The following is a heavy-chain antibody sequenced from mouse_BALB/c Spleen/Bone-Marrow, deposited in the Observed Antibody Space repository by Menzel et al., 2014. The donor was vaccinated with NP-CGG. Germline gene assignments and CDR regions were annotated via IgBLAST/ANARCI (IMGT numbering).Heavy chain of an antibody. Sequence: VNVVESGPGLVAPSQSLSITCTVSGFSLTSYGVHWVRQPPGKGLEWLGVIWAGGSTNYNSALMSRLSISKDNSKSQVFLKMNSLQTDDTAMYYCARDGNYYFDYWGQGTTLTVSS. CDR1: GFSLTSYG. CDR2: IWAGGST. CDR3: ARDGNYYFDY. D-gene: IGHD2-1*01. V-gene: IGHV2-9*02. J-gene: IGHJ2*01.